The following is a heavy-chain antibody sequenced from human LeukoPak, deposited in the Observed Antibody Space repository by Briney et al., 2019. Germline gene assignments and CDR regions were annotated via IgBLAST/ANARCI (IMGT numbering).Heavy chain of an antibody. D-gene: IGHD3-10*01. Sequence: GGSLRLSCAASGFTVSSNYMSWVRQAPGKGLEWVSVIYSGGSTYYADSVKGGFTISRDNSKNTLYLQMNSLRAEDTAVYYCARDLPYGPATSGLGMDVWGQGTTVTVSS. CDR1: GFTVSSNY. CDR2: IYSGGST. J-gene: IGHJ6*02. CDR3: ARDLPYGPATSGLGMDV. V-gene: IGHV3-53*01.